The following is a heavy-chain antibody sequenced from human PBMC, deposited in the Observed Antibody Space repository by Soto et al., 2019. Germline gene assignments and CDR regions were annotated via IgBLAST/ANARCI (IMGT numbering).Heavy chain of an antibody. CDR3: ASERLCGADCYFFDN. CDR1: VFTLINYE. CDR2: ISGSNNNI. J-gene: IGHJ4*02. D-gene: IGHD2-21*02. V-gene: IGHV3-48*03. Sequence: GPLRLSCAASVFTLINYEMNWVRQAPGKGLEWISKISGSNNNIYYADSVRGRFTISRDNAKNSLYLQMNSLRAEDTAIYYCASERLCGADCYFFDNWGQGTQVTVSS.